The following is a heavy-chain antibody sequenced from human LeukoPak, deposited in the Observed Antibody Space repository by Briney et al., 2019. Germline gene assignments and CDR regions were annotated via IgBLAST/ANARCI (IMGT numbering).Heavy chain of an antibody. CDR2: IIPIFGTA. D-gene: IGHD3-10*01. V-gene: IGHV1-69*06. CDR3: ASLRVTMVRGLLPGYFDL. Sequence: EASVKVSCKASGGTFSSYAISWVRLAPGQGLEWMGGIIPIFGTANYAQKFQGRVTITADKSTRTAYMELSSLRSEDTAVYYCASLRVTMVRGLLPGYFDLWGRGTLVTVSS. J-gene: IGHJ2*01. CDR1: GGTFSSYA.